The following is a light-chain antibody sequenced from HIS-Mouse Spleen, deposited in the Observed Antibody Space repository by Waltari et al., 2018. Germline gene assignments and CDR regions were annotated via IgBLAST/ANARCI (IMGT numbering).Light chain of an antibody. CDR1: SSDVGGYNY. V-gene: IGLV2-11*01. CDR2: AVS. J-gene: IGLJ2*01. CDR3: CSYAGSYTFEVV. Sequence: QSALTQPRSVSGSPGQSVTISCTGTSSDVGGYNYVSWYQQHPGKAPKLMIYAVSKRPSGVPDRFSGSKSGNTASLTISGLQAEDEADYYCCSYAGSYTFEVVFGGGTKLTVL.